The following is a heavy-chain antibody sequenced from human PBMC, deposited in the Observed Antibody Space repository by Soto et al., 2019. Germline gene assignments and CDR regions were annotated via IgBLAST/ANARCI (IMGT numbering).Heavy chain of an antibody. D-gene: IGHD3-9*01. V-gene: IGHV1-18*01. J-gene: IGHJ4*02. CDR1: GYTFTHFY. CDR3: ARDEGGYDILTGYYKAHHFDY. CDR2: ISPHNFNT. Sequence: QVPLEQSGAEVKKPGDSVKVSCQASGYTFTHFYITWVRQAPGQGLEWMGAISPHNFNTNYAQKFRGRVTLTTEKSTNTAYMDLRSLTSDDTAVYYCARDEGGYDILTGYYKAHHFDYWGQGFPVTVSS.